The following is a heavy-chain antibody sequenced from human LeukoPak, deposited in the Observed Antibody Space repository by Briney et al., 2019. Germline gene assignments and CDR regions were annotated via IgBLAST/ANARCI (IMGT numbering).Heavy chain of an antibody. Sequence: PGGSLSLSCAASGFTFSRYSMNWVRQAPGKGLEWVSYISSSRSTIYYADSVKGRFTISRDNAKNSLYLQMNSLRAEDTAGYYCAREPDPHCSGGSCYSYNWCDPWGQGTLLTVSS. CDR2: ISSSRSTI. D-gene: IGHD2-15*01. V-gene: IGHV3-48*01. CDR1: GFTFSRYS. CDR3: AREPDPHCSGGSCYSYNWCDP. J-gene: IGHJ5*02.